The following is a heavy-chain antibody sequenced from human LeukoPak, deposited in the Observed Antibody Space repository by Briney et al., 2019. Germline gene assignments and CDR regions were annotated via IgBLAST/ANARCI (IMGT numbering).Heavy chain of an antibody. Sequence: GGSLRLSCAASGFTFSSSWMNWVRQAPGKGLEWVANIKQDGSEKYYVDSVKGRFTISRDNAKNSLYLQMNSLRAEDTAVYYCARDLVYGDPSGYWGQGTLVTVSS. CDR3: ARDLVYGDPSGY. D-gene: IGHD4-17*01. CDR1: GFTFSSSW. V-gene: IGHV3-7*01. CDR2: IKQDGSEK. J-gene: IGHJ4*02.